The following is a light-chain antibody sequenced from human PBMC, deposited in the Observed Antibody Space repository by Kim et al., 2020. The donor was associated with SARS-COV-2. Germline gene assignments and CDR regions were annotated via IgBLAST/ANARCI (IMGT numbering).Light chain of an antibody. Sequence: LSPGQTASITCYGDKLGDKYACWYQQKPGQSPVLVIYQDSKRPSGIPERFSGSNSGNTATLTISGTQAMDEADYYCQAWDNSTAVFGTGTKVTVL. CDR3: QAWDNSTAV. V-gene: IGLV3-1*01. J-gene: IGLJ1*01. CDR1: KLGDKY. CDR2: QDS.